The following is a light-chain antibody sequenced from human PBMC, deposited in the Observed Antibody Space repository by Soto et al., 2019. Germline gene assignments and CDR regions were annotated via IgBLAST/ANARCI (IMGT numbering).Light chain of an antibody. CDR3: QQSYSIPFT. J-gene: IGKJ3*01. CDR1: QSISNY. Sequence: DIQMTQSPSSLSASVGDRVTITCRASQSISNYLNWYQQKPGKAPKFLIYAASSLQSGVPSRFSGSGSGTDFTLTISSLQPEDFATYYCQQSYSIPFTFGPGTKVD. V-gene: IGKV1-39*01. CDR2: AAS.